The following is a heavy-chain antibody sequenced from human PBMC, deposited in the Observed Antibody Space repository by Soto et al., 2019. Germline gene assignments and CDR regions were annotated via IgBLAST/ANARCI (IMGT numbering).Heavy chain of an antibody. V-gene: IGHV3-30-3*01. CDR1: GFTFSSYA. CDR3: ARAEPYYYDSSGRLGFDP. D-gene: IGHD3-22*01. Sequence: VGSLRLSCAASGFTFSSYAMHWVRQAPGKGLEWVAVISYDGSNKYYADSVKGRFTISRDNSKNTLYPQMNSLRAEDTAVYYCARAEPYYYDSSGRLGFDPWGQGTLVTVSS. CDR2: ISYDGSNK. J-gene: IGHJ5*02.